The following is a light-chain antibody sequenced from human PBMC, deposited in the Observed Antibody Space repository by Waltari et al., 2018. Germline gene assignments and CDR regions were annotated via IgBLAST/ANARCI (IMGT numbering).Light chain of an antibody. CDR1: SSDIGSYNL. V-gene: IGLV2-23*02. CDR3: CSYAGSSTFVV. J-gene: IGLJ2*01. Sequence: QSALTQPASVSGSPGQSITISCTGTSSDIGSYNLVSWYQQHPGKAPKPIIYEVNQRPSGVSTRFSASKAGHAASLTISGLQAEDEADYYCCSYAGSSTFVVFGGGTKLTVL. CDR2: EVN.